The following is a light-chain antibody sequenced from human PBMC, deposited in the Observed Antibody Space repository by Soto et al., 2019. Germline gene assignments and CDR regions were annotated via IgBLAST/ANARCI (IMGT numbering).Light chain of an antibody. CDR1: QSLLHSNGYNY. V-gene: IGKV2-28*01. CDR2: LGS. CDR3: MQALQTHT. Sequence: DIVMTQSPLSLPVTPGEPASISCRSSQSLLHSNGYNYLDWYLQKPGQSPQLLIYLGSNRASGVSDRFNGSGADTDFTLKISRVEAEDVGVYYCMQALQTHTFVRGTKLEI. J-gene: IGKJ2*01.